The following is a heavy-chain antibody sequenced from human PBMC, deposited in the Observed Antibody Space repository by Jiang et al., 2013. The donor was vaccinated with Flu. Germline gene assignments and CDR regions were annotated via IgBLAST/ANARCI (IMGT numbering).Heavy chain of an antibody. CDR2: TYYRSKWYN. J-gene: IGHJ2*01. V-gene: IGHV6-1*01. D-gene: IGHD3-10*01. CDR1: GDSVSANSAP. CDR3: TRAGTAWYFAL. Sequence: SQTLSLTCAISGDSVSANSAPWNWIRQSPSRGLEWLGRTYYRSKWYNDYAVSVKSRITINPXTSKNQFSLQLNSVTPEDTAVYYCTRAGTAWYFALWGLAPWSLSPQ.